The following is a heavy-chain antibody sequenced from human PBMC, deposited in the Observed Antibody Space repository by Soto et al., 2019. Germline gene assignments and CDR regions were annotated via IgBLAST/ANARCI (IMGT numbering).Heavy chain of an antibody. Sequence: EVQLVESGGGLVQPGRSLRLSCAASGFTFDDYGMHWVRQAPGKGLEWVSGISWNSGDIGYADSVKGRFTISRDNPKNSLYLQMNSLRAENTALYYCVKDINAATLGIRFAYWGQGTLVTVSS. J-gene: IGHJ4*02. D-gene: IGHD7-27*01. CDR1: GFTFDDYG. V-gene: IGHV3-9*01. CDR3: VKDINAATLGIRFAY. CDR2: ISWNSGDI.